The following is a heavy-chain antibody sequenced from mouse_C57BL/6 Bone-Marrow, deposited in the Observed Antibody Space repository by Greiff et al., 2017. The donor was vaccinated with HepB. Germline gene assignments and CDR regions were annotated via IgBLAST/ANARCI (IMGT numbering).Heavy chain of an antibody. J-gene: IGHJ2*01. Sequence: QVQLKQSGAELMKPGASVKLSCKATGYTFTGYWIEWVKQRPGHGLEWIGEILPGSGSTNYNEKFKGKATFTADTSSNTAYMQLSSLTTEDSAIYYCARSRYYYGSSYYFDYWGQGTTLTVSS. CDR3: ARSRYYYGSSYYFDY. CDR1: GYTFTGYW. V-gene: IGHV1-9*01. D-gene: IGHD1-1*01. CDR2: ILPGSGST.